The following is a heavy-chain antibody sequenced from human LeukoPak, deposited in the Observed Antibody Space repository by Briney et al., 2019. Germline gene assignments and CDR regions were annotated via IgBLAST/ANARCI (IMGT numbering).Heavy chain of an antibody. CDR3: ANAFAVAGPRGRFDY. CDR2: ISYDGSNK. J-gene: IGHJ4*02. D-gene: IGHD6-19*01. V-gene: IGHV3-30-3*01. Sequence: GRSLRLSCAASGFTFSSYAMHWVRQAPGKGLEWVAVISYDGSNKYYADSVKGRFTISRDNSKNTLYLQMNSLRAEDTAVYYCANAFAVAGPRGRFDYWGQGTLVTVSS. CDR1: GFTFSSYA.